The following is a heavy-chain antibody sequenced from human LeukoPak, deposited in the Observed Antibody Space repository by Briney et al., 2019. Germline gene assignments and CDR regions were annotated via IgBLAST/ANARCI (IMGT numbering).Heavy chain of an antibody. CDR1: AFTFSDYS. Sequence: PGGSLRLSCAASAFTFSDYSMNWVRQAPGKGLEWISYIDTSSSAMYYADSVMGRFTISGDNAKESLYLQMNSLRDEDTAVYYCAREDDSWGPNNLDLWGQGTMVTVSS. CDR2: IDTSSSAM. CDR3: AREDDSWGPNNLDL. D-gene: IGHD7-27*01. J-gene: IGHJ3*01. V-gene: IGHV3-48*02.